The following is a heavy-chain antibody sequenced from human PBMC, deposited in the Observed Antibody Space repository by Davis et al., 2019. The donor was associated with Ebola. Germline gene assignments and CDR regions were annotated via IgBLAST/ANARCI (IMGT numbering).Heavy chain of an antibody. D-gene: IGHD3-10*01. Sequence: SVTVSCKASGGTFSSYAISWVRQAPGHGLQWMGGIIPIFGTANYAQKFQGRVTITADESTSTAYMELSSLRSEDTAVYYCARERSGGYYDPWGQGTLVTVSS. CDR3: ARERSGGYYDP. CDR2: IIPIFGTA. CDR1: GGTFSSYA. J-gene: IGHJ5*02. V-gene: IGHV1-69*13.